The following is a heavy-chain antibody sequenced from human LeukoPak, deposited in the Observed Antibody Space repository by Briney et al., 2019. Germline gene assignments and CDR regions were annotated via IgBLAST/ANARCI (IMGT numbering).Heavy chain of an antibody. D-gene: IGHD3-9*01. CDR1: GGTFSSYA. Sequence: ASVKVSCKASGGTFSSYAISWVRQAPGQGLEWMGWISAYNGNTNYAQKLQGRVTMTTDTSTSTAYMELRSLRSDDTAVYYCARFPSPYFDWLLPDYWGQGTLVTVSS. V-gene: IGHV1-18*01. CDR2: ISAYNGNT. J-gene: IGHJ4*02. CDR3: ARFPSPYFDWLLPDY.